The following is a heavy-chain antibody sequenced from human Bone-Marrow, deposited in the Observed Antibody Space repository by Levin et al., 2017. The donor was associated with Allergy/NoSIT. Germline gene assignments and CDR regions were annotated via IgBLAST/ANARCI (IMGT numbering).Heavy chain of an antibody. CDR2: IKSTSDGGST. CDR3: TTLGSSRKFDY. J-gene: IGHJ4*02. D-gene: IGHD3-10*01. CDR1: GFTFTDAW. V-gene: IGHV3-15*01. Sequence: GGSLRLSCAASGFTFTDAWMNWVRQAPGKGLEWIGRIKSTSDGGSTDYAAPVKGRFTISRDDSESTVYLLMNSLKIEDTAIYYCTTLGSSRKFDYWGQGALVTVSS.